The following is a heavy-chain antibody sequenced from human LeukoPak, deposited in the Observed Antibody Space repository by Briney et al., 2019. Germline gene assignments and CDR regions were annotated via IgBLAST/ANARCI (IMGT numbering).Heavy chain of an antibody. J-gene: IGHJ1*01. V-gene: IGHV1-46*01. CDR2: INPSGGST. CDR3: GRPGRLRYLAD. D-gene: IGHD3-9*01. CDR1: GCTFTNYN. Sequence: GASVKVSCKASGCTFTNYNIHWVGQAPGQGREWMGIINPSGGSTTYAQKFQGRVTMTTDTSTSTVYVELSSLRSEDTAVYYCGRPGRLRYLADWGQGTLVTVSS.